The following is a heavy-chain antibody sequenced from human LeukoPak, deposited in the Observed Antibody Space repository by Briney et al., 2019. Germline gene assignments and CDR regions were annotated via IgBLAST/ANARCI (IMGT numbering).Heavy chain of an antibody. CDR3: ARVRRVYGDYEGAFDI. V-gene: IGHV4-39*01. CDR2: IYYSGST. Sequence: SETLSLTCTVSGGSISSSSYYWGWIRQPPGKGLEWIGSIYYSGSTYYNPSLKSRVTISVDTSKNQFSLKLSSVTAADTAVYYCARVRRVYGDYEGAFDIWGQGTMVTVSS. D-gene: IGHD4-17*01. CDR1: GGSISSSSYY. J-gene: IGHJ3*02.